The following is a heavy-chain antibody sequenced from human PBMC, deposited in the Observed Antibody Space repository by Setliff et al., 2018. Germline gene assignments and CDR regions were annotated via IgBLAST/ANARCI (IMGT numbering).Heavy chain of an antibody. CDR2: IWHDGTNK. CDR3: AKDLQANSYGYYFDF. CDR1: GLTLINNG. Sequence: GGSLRLSCAASGLTLINNGFHWVRQAPGKGLEWVAIIWHDGTNKYYADSVKGRFDISRDSSKNTLYLQMDSLIPEDTAVYYCAKDLQANSYGYYFDFWGQGTLVTVSS. D-gene: IGHD5-18*01. V-gene: IGHV3-30*02. J-gene: IGHJ4*02.